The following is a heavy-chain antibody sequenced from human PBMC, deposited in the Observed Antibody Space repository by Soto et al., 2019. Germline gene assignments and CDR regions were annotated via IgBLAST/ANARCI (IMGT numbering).Heavy chain of an antibody. V-gene: IGHV3-23*01. Sequence: EVQLLESGGGLVQPGGSLRLSCAASGFTFSSYAMSWVRQAPGKGLEWVSAISGSGGSTYYADSVKGRFTISRDNSKNTLYLQMNSLRAADTAVYYCAKAPQVTTFTGDDYWGQGTLVTVSS. CDR1: GFTFSSYA. CDR2: ISGSGGST. CDR3: AKAPQVTTFTGDDY. D-gene: IGHD4-4*01. J-gene: IGHJ4*02.